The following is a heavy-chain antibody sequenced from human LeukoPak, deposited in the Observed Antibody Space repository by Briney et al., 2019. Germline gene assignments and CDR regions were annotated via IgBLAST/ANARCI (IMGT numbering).Heavy chain of an antibody. D-gene: IGHD3-22*01. J-gene: IGHJ4*02. Sequence: GGSLRLSCAASGFTFSSYEMNWVRQAPGKGLEWVSYISSSGSTIYYADSVKGRFTISRDNAKNSLYLQMNSLRAEDTAVYYCARHHYPDYYDSSGYYYYWGQGTLVTVSS. CDR1: GFTFSSYE. V-gene: IGHV3-48*03. CDR2: ISSSGSTI. CDR3: ARHHYPDYYDSSGYYYY.